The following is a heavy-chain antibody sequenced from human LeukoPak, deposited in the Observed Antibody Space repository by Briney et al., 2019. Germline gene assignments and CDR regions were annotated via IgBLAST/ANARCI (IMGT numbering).Heavy chain of an antibody. CDR1: GGTFSSYA. Sequence: SVKVSCKASGGTFSSYAISWVRQAPGQGLEWMGGIIPIFGTANYAQKFQGRVTITADESTSTAYMELSSLRSEDTAVYYCARVQRNPYSSSNYYYYMDVWGKGTTVTVSS. V-gene: IGHV1-69*13. CDR3: ARVQRNPYSSSNYYYYMDV. CDR2: IIPIFGTA. J-gene: IGHJ6*03. D-gene: IGHD6-6*01.